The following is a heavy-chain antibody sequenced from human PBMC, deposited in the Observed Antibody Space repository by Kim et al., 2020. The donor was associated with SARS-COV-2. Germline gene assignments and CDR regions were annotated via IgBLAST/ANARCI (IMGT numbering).Heavy chain of an antibody. D-gene: IGHD6-19*01. CDR2: IIPIFGTA. Sequence: SVKVSCKASGGTFSSHAISWVRQAPGQGLEWMGGIIPIFGTANYAQKFQGRVTITADESTSTAYMELSSLRSEDTAVYYCAIYSSGGIFYFDYWGQGTLVTVSS. V-gene: IGHV1-69*13. J-gene: IGHJ4*02. CDR3: AIYSSGGIFYFDY. CDR1: GGTFSSHA.